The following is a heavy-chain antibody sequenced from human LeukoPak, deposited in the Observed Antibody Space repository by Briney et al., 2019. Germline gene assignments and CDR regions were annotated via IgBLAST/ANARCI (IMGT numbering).Heavy chain of an antibody. Sequence: ASVMVSCKASGYTFTGYYIHWVGQAPGQGLEWMGWINPGSGDTHYAQKFQGRVAMTRGTSISTVYMDLSGLRSDDTAVYYCAGPTYGDHPLGSTGMDLWGQGTTVIVSS. J-gene: IGHJ6*02. D-gene: IGHD4-17*01. CDR2: INPGSGDT. CDR3: AGPTYGDHPLGSTGMDL. V-gene: IGHV1-2*02. CDR1: GYTFTGYY.